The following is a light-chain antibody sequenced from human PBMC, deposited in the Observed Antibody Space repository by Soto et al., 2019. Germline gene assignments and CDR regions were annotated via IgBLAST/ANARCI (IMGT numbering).Light chain of an antibody. CDR2: LAS. J-gene: IGKJ1*01. V-gene: IGKV1-5*03. CDR1: QSIRTS. Sequence: DIQMTQSPSTLSAFVGDRVTITCRASQSIRTSLAWYQQKPGKAPKLLIYLASSLESGVPARFSGSGSATEFTLSIRSLQTDDFANYYCQQYDSYSRTFGQGTKVDIK. CDR3: QQYDSYSRT.